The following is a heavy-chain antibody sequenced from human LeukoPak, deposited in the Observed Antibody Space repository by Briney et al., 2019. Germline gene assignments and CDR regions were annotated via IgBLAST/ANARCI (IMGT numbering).Heavy chain of an antibody. D-gene: IGHD3-10*01. CDR1: GFTFSDYG. CDR2: ISTDGSDK. CDR3: AKDGTRSWFGEAT. Sequence: GGSLRLSCAASGFTFSDYGMQWVRQAPGKGLEWVALISTDGSDKDYADSVKGRFTLSRDNSKNTLYLQMNSLRVEDPAVYYCAKDGTRSWFGEATWGQGTLVTVSS. V-gene: IGHV3-30*18. J-gene: IGHJ5*02.